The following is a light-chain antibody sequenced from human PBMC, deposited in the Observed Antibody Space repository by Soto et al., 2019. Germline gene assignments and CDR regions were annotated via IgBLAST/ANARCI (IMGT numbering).Light chain of an antibody. CDR2: DDS. J-gene: IGLJ2*01. V-gene: IGLV2-14*03. Sequence: QSVLTQPASVSGSPGQSITISCTGTSSDVGGYDYVSWYQQHPGKAPKLMIYDDSNRPSGVSNRFSGSKSGNTASLTISGLQAEDEADYYCSSYTSSNTLVVFGGGTQLTVL. CDR1: SSDVGGYDY. CDR3: SSYTSSNTLVV.